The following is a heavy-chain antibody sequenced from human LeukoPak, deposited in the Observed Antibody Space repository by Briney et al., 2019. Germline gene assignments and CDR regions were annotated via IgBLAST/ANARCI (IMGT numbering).Heavy chain of an antibody. Sequence: SQTLSLTCAISGDSVSSNSAAWNWIRQSPSRGLEWLGRTYYRSKWYNDYAVSVKSRITTNPDTSKNQFSLKLSSVTAADTAVYYCARAFSSSWYWFDPWGQGTLVTVSS. V-gene: IGHV6-1*01. CDR2: TYYRSKWYN. D-gene: IGHD6-13*01. J-gene: IGHJ5*02. CDR3: ARAFSSSWYWFDP. CDR1: GDSVSSNSAA.